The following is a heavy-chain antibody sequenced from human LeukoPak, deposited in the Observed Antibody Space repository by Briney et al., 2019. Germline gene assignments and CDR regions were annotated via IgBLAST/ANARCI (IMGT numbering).Heavy chain of an antibody. J-gene: IGHJ6*03. CDR1: GFTFSSYS. Sequence: PGGSLRLSCAASGFTFSSYSMNRVRQAPGKGLEWVSSISSSSSYIYYADSVKGRFTISRDNAKNSLYLQMNSLRAEDTAVYYCARDRGEDMDVWGKGTTVTVSS. CDR2: ISSSSSYI. V-gene: IGHV3-21*01. D-gene: IGHD3-10*01. CDR3: ARDRGEDMDV.